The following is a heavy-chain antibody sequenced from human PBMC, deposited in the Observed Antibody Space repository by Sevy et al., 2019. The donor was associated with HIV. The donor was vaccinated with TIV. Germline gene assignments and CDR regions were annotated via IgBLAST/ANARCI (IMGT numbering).Heavy chain of an antibody. CDR3: AGENAWGRCYS. CDR2: IYYNGHI. D-gene: IGHD3-10*01. Sequence: SETLSLTCTVSGGSITSLYWNWIRQPPGKGLEWIANIYYNGHINYNPSLKSRVTLSLDTSKNQFSLRLSSGTAADTAMYYCAGENAWGRCYSWGQGTLVTVSS. CDR1: GGSITSLY. J-gene: IGHJ4*02. V-gene: IGHV4-59*08.